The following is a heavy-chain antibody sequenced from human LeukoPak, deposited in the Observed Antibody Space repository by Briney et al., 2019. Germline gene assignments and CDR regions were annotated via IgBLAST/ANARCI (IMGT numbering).Heavy chain of an antibody. D-gene: IGHD1-26*01. CDR2: ISGSGTIT. Sequence: QPGGSLRPSCAASGFTFSSYAMSWGRQAPGEGLEWGSAISGSGTITYYADSVKGRFTLATDNSNNTLYLQMNSLRAEDTAIYYCAKGLGVGATTSWFDPWGQGTLVTVSS. J-gene: IGHJ5*02. CDR1: GFTFSSYA. V-gene: IGHV3-23*01. CDR3: AKGLGVGATTSWFDP.